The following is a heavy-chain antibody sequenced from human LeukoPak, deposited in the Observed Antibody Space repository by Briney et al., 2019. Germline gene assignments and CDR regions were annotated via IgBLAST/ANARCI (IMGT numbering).Heavy chain of an antibody. CDR1: GFSLSNYM. CDR3: AKGVAMNTAMDV. Sequence: GGSLRLSCAASGFSLSNYMMSWVRQAPGKGLEWVSSMKESTADTYYADSVNGRFTISRDSSKNTLFLQMNSLRAEDTAVYNCAKGVAMNTAMDVWGQGTTVTVSS. CDR2: MKESTADT. V-gene: IGHV3-23*01. D-gene: IGHD1/OR15-1a*01. J-gene: IGHJ6*02.